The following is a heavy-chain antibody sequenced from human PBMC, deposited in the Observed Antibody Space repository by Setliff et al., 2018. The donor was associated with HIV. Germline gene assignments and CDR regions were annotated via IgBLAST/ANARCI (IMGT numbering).Heavy chain of an antibody. Sequence: SETLSLTCTVSGVSTSISHYYWGGIRQPPGKGLEWIGYIYDSGSTYYNPSLKGRVTISVDTSKNLFSLRLSSVTAADTAVYYWARQGAVTGHGFDYWGQGALVTVSS. J-gene: IGHJ4*02. CDR2: IYDSGST. D-gene: IGHD6-19*01. CDR1: GVSTSISHYY. V-gene: IGHV4-39*01. CDR3: ARQGAVTGHGFDY.